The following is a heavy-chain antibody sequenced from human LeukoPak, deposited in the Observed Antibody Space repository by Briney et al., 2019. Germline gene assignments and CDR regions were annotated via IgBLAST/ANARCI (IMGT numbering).Heavy chain of an antibody. CDR1: GFTFSSYW. CDR2: IKQDGSEK. CDR3: ERVVEVPAAQYYYYYYYMDV. Sequence: GGSLRLSCAASGFTFSSYWMSWVRQAPGKGLEWVANIKQDGSEKYYVDSVKGRFTISRDNAKNSLYLQMNSLRAEDTAVYYCERVVEVPAAQYYYYYYYMDVWGKGTTVTVSS. V-gene: IGHV3-7*01. J-gene: IGHJ6*03. D-gene: IGHD2-2*01.